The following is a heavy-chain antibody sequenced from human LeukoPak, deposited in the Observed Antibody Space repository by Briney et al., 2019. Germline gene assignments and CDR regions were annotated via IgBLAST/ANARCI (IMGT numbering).Heavy chain of an antibody. CDR2: IRVRSSTT. D-gene: IGHD6-13*01. J-gene: IGHJ4*02. Sequence: PGGSLRLSCAASGFTLSTYSVNWVRQAPGEGLEWLASIRVRSSTTYYADSVKGRFTISSDNAKNALYLQMNSLRAEDTAVYYCARSLSAAGVDYWGQGTLVTVSS. CDR1: GFTLSTYS. V-gene: IGHV3-48*04. CDR3: ARSLSAAGVDY.